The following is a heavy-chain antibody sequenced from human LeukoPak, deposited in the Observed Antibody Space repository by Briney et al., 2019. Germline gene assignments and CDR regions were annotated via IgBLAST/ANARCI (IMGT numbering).Heavy chain of an antibody. D-gene: IGHD2-15*01. J-gene: IGHJ4*02. V-gene: IGHV1-69*01. CDR1: GGTFSSYA. CDR3: ARKLGYCSGGSCYLCDY. CDR2: IIPIFGTA. Sequence: SVKVSCKASGGTFSSYAISWVRQAPGQGLEWMGGIIPIFGTANYAQKFQGRVTITADESTSTAYMELSSLRSEDTAVYYCARKLGYCSGGSCYLCDYWGQGTLVTVSS.